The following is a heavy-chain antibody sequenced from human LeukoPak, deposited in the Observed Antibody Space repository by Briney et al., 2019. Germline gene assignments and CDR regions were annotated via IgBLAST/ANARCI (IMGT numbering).Heavy chain of an antibody. J-gene: IGHJ4*02. V-gene: IGHV3-11*01. Sequence: GGSLRLSCAASGFTFSDYFMSWIRQAPGKGLEWVSYISSSGSTIYYADSVKGRFTISRDNAKNSLYLQMNSLRAEDTAVYYCASSFGGTRDQFDYWGQGTLVTVSS. CDR1: GFTFSDYF. D-gene: IGHD3-10*01. CDR2: ISSSGSTI. CDR3: ASSFGGTRDQFDY.